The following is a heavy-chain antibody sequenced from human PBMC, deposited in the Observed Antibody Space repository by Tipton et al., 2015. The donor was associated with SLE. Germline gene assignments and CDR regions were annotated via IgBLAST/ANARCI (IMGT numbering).Heavy chain of an antibody. CDR1: GFTFSDYA. J-gene: IGHJ4*02. Sequence: GSLRLSCAASGFTFSDYAMQWVRQAPGKGLEWVASIQYDGSHQSYVDSLKGRFAISRDNSKNILFLRMNSLRAEDTAVYYCARLELVSSFDYWGQGALVTVSS. D-gene: IGHD1-7*01. V-gene: IGHV3-30*02. CDR2: IQYDGSHQ. CDR3: ARLELVSSFDY.